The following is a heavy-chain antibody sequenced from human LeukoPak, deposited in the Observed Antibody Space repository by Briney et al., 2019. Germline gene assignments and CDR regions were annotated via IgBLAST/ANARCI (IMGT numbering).Heavy chain of an antibody. V-gene: IGHV1-2*02. J-gene: IGHJ4*02. CDR3: ARDLLQYCGGDCQDY. Sequence: ASVKVSCKASGYTFTGCYMHWVRQAPGQGLEWMGWINPNSGGTNYAQKFQGRVTMTRDTSISTAYMELSRLRSDDTAVYYCARDLLQYCGGDCQDYWGQGTLVTVSS. D-gene: IGHD2-21*02. CDR1: GYTFTGCY. CDR2: INPNSGGT.